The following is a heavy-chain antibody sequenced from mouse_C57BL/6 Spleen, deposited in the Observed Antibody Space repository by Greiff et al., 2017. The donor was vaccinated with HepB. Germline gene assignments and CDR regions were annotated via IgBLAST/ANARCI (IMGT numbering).Heavy chain of an antibody. Sequence: VQLQQPGAELVRPGSSVKLSCKASGYTFTSYWMHWVKQRPIQGLEWIGNIDPSDSETNYNQKFKDKATLTVDKSSSTAYMQLSSLTSEDSEVNCCARGDYYEYFDHWGQGTTLTVSS. CDR1: GYTFTSYW. J-gene: IGHJ2*01. CDR3: ARGDYYEYFDH. D-gene: IGHD1-1*01. V-gene: IGHV1-52*01. CDR2: IDPSDSET.